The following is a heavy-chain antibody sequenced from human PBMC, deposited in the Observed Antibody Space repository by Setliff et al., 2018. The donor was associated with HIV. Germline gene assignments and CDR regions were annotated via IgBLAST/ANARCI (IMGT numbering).Heavy chain of an antibody. D-gene: IGHD1-26*01. CDR2: ISSSGSTI. CDR1: GFSFTDAW. V-gene: IGHV3-11*04. Sequence: GGSLRLSCAASGFSFTDAWMSWVRQAPGEGLEWLSYISSSGSTIYYADSVKGRFTVSRDNAKNSLYLQMNSLRAEDTAVYYCAKDRSGRYSFARDWGQGTLVTVSS. J-gene: IGHJ4*02. CDR3: AKDRSGRYSFARD.